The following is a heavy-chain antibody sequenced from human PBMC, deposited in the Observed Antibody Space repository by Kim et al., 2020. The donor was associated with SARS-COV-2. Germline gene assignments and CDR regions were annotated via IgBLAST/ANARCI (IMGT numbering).Heavy chain of an antibody. CDR3: ARDRYSGYVYYYYGMDV. D-gene: IGHD5-12*01. V-gene: IGHV3-48*03. J-gene: IGHJ6*02. Sequence: KGRCTISIDNAKNSLYLQMNSLRAEDTAVYYCARDRYSGYVYYYYGMDVWGQGTTVTVSS.